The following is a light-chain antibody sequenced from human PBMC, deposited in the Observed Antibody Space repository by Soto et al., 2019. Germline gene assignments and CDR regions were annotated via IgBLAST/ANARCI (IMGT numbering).Light chain of an antibody. CDR3: QQIHSTSSYT. V-gene: IGKV1-39*01. Sequence: DIQMTQSPSSLSASVGDRVTITSRASQNIRNYLNWYQQRPGKTPNLLVYAASNLRSGVPSRFSGSGSGTDFTLTISSLQPEDFGTYYCQQIHSTSSYTFGQGSRVDVK. CDR1: QNIRNY. CDR2: AAS. J-gene: IGKJ2*01.